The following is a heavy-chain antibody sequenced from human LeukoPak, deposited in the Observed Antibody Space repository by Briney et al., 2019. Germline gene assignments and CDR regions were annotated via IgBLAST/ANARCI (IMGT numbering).Heavy chain of an antibody. V-gene: IGHV3-30*04. CDR1: GLTFSSYA. Sequence: PGGSLRLSCAASGLTFSSYAMHWVRQAPGKGLEWVAVISYDGSNKYYADSVKGRFTIPRDNSKNTLYLQMNSLRAEDTAVYYCARVNRCSSTSCYIYGMDVWGKGATVTVSS. J-gene: IGHJ6*04. CDR2: ISYDGSNK. CDR3: ARVNRCSSTSCYIYGMDV. D-gene: IGHD2-2*02.